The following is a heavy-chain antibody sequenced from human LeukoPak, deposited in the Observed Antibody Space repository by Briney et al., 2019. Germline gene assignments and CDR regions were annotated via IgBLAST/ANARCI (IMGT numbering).Heavy chain of an antibody. J-gene: IGHJ4*02. CDR1: GGSISSYY. V-gene: IGHV4-59*01. CDR3: ARGVVPLSGYYFDY. CDR2: IYYSGST. Sequence: PSETLSLTCTVSGGSISSYYWSWIRQPPGKGLEWIGYIYYSGSTNYNPSLKSRVTISVDTSKNQFSLKLSSVTAADTAVYYCARGVVPLSGYYFDYWGQGTLVTVSS. D-gene: IGHD3-3*01.